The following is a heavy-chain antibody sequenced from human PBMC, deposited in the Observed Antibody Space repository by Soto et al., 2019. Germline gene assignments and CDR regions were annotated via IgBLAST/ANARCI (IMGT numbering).Heavy chain of an antibody. V-gene: IGHV4-4*02. D-gene: IGHD3-10*02. CDR1: GGSTTSSNW. Sequence: QVQLQESGPGRVKPAGTRSLTSAVSGGSTTSSNWWCWVRRPPGKGLEWIGEFYNSGSTNYNLSLKSRVTISVDKSKNQFSLKLSSVTAADTAVYYCASVRGGYYYAMDVWGQGTTVTVSS. J-gene: IGHJ6*02. CDR3: ASVRGGYYYAMDV. CDR2: FYNSGST.